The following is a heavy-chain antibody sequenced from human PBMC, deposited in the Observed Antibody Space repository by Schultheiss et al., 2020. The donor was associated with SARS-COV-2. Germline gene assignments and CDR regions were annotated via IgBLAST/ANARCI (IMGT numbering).Heavy chain of an antibody. V-gene: IGHV3-48*01. Sequence: GGSLRLSCAASGFTFSSYSMNWVRQAPGKGLEWVSYISGSGNSMYNADSVKGRFTISRDNSKNTLYLQMNSLRAEDTAVYYCARDRAWGQGTLVTVSS. J-gene: IGHJ4*02. CDR1: GFTFSSYS. D-gene: IGHD3-10*01. CDR3: ARDRA. CDR2: ISGSGNSM.